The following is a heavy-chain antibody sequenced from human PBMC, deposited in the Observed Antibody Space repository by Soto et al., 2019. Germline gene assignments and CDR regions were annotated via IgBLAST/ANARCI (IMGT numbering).Heavy chain of an antibody. J-gene: IGHJ3*02. Sequence: GGSLRLSCAASGFTFSSYGMHWVRQAPGKGLEWVAVISYDGSNKYYADSVKGRFTISRDNSKNTLYLQMNSLRAEDTAVYYCAKDRFIVRSTHAFDIWGQGTMVTVSS. CDR3: AKDRFIVRSTHAFDI. CDR2: ISYDGSNK. D-gene: IGHD2-2*01. V-gene: IGHV3-30*18. CDR1: GFTFSSYG.